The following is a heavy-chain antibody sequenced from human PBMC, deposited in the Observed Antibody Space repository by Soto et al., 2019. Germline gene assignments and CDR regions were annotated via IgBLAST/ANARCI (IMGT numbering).Heavy chain of an antibody. D-gene: IGHD2-21*02. CDR1: GFTFSSYG. CDR3: VRGVVTAYYYYYGMDV. Sequence: QVQLVESGGGVVQPGRSLRLSCAASGFTFSSYGMHWVRQAPGKGLEWVAVIWYDGSNKYYADSVKGRFTISRDNSKNTLYLQMNSLRAEDTAVYYCVRGVVTAYYYYYGMDVWGQGTTVTVSS. J-gene: IGHJ6*02. V-gene: IGHV3-33*01. CDR2: IWYDGSNK.